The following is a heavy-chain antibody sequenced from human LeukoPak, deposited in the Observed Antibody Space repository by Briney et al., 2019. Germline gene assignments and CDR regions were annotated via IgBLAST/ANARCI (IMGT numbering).Heavy chain of an antibody. CDR3: ARGGVRYGAGSPIDY. CDR1: GGSFRGYY. V-gene: IGHV4-34*01. J-gene: IGHJ4*02. Sequence: KASDTLSLTCAVYGGSFRGYYWRWIRQPPAKGLAWIGEINHSGSTNFNPSLKSRVTISVDTSKNQFSLKLSSVTAADTAVYYCARGGVRYGAGSPIDYWGQGTLVTVTS. CDR2: INHSGST. D-gene: IGHD3-10*01.